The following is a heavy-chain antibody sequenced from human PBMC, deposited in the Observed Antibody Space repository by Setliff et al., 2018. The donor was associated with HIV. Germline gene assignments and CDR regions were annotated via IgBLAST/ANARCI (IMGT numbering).Heavy chain of an antibody. CDR1: GFTFNHYA. Sequence: SVKVSCKASGFTFNHYALSWVRQAPGQRPEWMGGTIPMSDIPNYAQNYQGRVTITADHSTTTTYMELSSLSSEDTAVYYCVRVDPWYYGRSGYLASWDYWGQGTQVTVSS. CDR3: VRVDPWYYGRSGYLASWDY. J-gene: IGHJ4*02. CDR2: TIPMSDIP. D-gene: IGHD3-22*01. V-gene: IGHV1-69*10.